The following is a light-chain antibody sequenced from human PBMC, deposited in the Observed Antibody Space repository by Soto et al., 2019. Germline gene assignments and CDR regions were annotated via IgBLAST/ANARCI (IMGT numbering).Light chain of an antibody. CDR2: ANS. J-gene: IGLJ2*01. V-gene: IGLV1-40*03. CDR1: SSNIGAGYD. Sequence: QAVVTQPPSVSGAPGQRVTISCTGSSSNIGAGYDVHWYQQLPGTAPKLLIYANSNRPSGVPDRFSGSKSGASASLAITVLQAEDEADYYCQSYDSSLSGVVFGGGTQLTVL. CDR3: QSYDSSLSGVV.